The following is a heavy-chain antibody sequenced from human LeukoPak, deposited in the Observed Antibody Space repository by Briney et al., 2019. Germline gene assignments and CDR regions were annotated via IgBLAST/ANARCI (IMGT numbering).Heavy chain of an antibody. Sequence: GGSLRLSCAASGFTFSSYDMHWVRHATGKGLEWVSAIGTAGDTYYPGSVKGRFTISRENAKNSLYLQMNSLRAGDTAVYYCARGMRFGELLDLDAFDIWGQGTMVTVSS. CDR2: IGTAGDT. J-gene: IGHJ3*02. CDR3: ARGMRFGELLDLDAFDI. D-gene: IGHD3-10*01. CDR1: GFTFSSYD. V-gene: IGHV3-13*01.